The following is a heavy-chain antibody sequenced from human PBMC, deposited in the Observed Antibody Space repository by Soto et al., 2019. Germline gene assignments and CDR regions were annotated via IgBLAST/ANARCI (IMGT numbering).Heavy chain of an antibody. J-gene: IGHJ4*02. D-gene: IGHD1-26*01. CDR1: GGSVSSSFNY. CDR3: ARERVGSYVDY. V-gene: IGHV4-61*01. CDR2: IYYGGST. Sequence: SETLSLTCTVSGGSVSSSFNYWSWIRQPPGKGLEWIGYIYYGGSTNYNPSLKSRVTISVDTSKNQFSLKLTSMTAADTAVYYCARERVGSYVDYCGEGTMVTVST.